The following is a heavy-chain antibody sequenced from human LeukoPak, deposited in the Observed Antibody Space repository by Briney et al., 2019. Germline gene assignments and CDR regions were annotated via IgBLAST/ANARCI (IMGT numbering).Heavy chain of an antibody. D-gene: IGHD5-12*01. CDR3: ARVSGYDWESFYDY. CDR2: IYYSGST. CDR1: GGSISSYY. Sequence: SETLSLTCTVSGGSISSYYWSWIRQPPGKGLEWIGYIYYSGSTDYNPSLKSRITISVDTSKNQFSLKLSSVTAADTAVYYCARVSGYDWESFYDYWGQGTLVTVSS. V-gene: IGHV4-59*01. J-gene: IGHJ4*02.